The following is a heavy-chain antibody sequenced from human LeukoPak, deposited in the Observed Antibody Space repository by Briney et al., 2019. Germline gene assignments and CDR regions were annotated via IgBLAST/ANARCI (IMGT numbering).Heavy chain of an antibody. Sequence: ASVKVSCKASGYSFTTYSIIWVRQAPGQGLEWMGWISADNGKRNYVQKFQGRVTMTTDTSTSTAYMELRSLRSDDTAVCYCARVPTGFYRADYWGQGTLVTVSS. CDR2: ISADNGKR. V-gene: IGHV1-18*01. CDR3: ARVPTGFYRADY. J-gene: IGHJ4*02. D-gene: IGHD3-9*01. CDR1: GYSFTTYS.